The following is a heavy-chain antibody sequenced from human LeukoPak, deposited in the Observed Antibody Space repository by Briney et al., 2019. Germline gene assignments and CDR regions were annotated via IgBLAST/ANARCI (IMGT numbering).Heavy chain of an antibody. D-gene: IGHD6-19*01. V-gene: IGHV3-9*01. CDR2: ISWNSGSI. Sequence: GRSLRLSCAASGFTFDDYAMHWVRQAPGKGLEWVSGISWNSGSIGYADSVKGRFTISRDNAKNSLYLQMNSLRAEDTALYYCAKAHSSGWYVFDYWGQGTLVTVSS. J-gene: IGHJ4*02. CDR1: GFTFDDYA. CDR3: AKAHSSGWYVFDY.